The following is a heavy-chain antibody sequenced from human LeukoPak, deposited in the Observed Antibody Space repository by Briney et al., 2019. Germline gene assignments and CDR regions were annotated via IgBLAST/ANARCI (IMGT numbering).Heavy chain of an antibody. Sequence: PSETLSLTCTVSGGSISSYYWSWIRQPPGKGLEWIGSIYHSGSTYYNPSLKSRVTISVDTSKNQFSLKLSSVTAADTAVYYCARVREDPWNSAPHAFDIWGQGTLVTVSS. CDR2: IYHSGST. CDR3: ARVREDPWNSAPHAFDI. J-gene: IGHJ4*02. V-gene: IGHV4-38-2*02. CDR1: GGSISSYY. D-gene: IGHD1-1*01.